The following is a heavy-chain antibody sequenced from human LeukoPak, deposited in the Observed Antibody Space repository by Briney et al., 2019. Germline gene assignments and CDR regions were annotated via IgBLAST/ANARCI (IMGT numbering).Heavy chain of an antibody. CDR1: GYTFTGYY. J-gene: IGHJ3*02. V-gene: IGHV1-2*02. CDR3: YYYDSSGLHMGPFDI. D-gene: IGHD3-22*01. CDR2: INPNSGGT. Sequence: ASVKVSCKASGYTFTGYYMHWVRQAPGQGLEWMGWINPNSGGTNYAQKFQGRVTMTRDTSISTAYMELSRLRSDDTAVYYCYYYDSSGLHMGPFDIWGQGTMVTVSS.